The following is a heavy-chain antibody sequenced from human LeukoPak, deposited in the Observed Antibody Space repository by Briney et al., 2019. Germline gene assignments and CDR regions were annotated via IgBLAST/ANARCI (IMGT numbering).Heavy chain of an antibody. CDR3: AKDGVPAAMWGTSYMDV. V-gene: IGHV3-30*02. Sequence: PGGSLRLSCVASGFTISSYGMHWVRQPPGKGLPWVAFIQYDGSNKYYADSVKGRFTISRDNSKNTLYLQMNSLRAEDTAVYYCAKDGVPAAMWGTSYMDVWGKGTTVTVSS. CDR1: GFTISSYG. J-gene: IGHJ6*03. D-gene: IGHD2-2*01. CDR2: IQYDGSNK.